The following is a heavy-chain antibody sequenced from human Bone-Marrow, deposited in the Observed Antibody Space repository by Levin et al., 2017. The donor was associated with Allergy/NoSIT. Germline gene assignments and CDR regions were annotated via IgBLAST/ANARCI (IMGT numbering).Heavy chain of an antibody. J-gene: IGHJ4*02. D-gene: IGHD3-10*01. CDR1: GFTFSRYA. CDR2: ISSSGSTT. CDR3: ARDRLVVRGALEY. Sequence: PAGGSLRLSCATSGFTFSRYAMNWVRQAPGKGLEWVSSISSSGSTTYYADSVKGRFTISRDSSMNTVYLQMNSLRAGDTATYYCARDRLVVRGALEYWGQGTLVTVSS. V-gene: IGHV3-23*01.